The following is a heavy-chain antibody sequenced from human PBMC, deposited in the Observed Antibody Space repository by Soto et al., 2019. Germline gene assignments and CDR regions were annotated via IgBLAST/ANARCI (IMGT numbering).Heavy chain of an antibody. Sequence: EVQLLESGGGLVQPGGSLRLSCTASGFTFNNNAMSWVRQAPGKGLEWVSIISGSGGSTLYADSVKGRFTISRDNSKNTVYLKMNSLRAEDTAIYYCVKDRVTYPLLCLFDYWGQGTLVTVSS. CDR1: GFTFNNNA. V-gene: IGHV3-23*01. CDR2: ISGSGGST. J-gene: IGHJ4*02. D-gene: IGHD2-2*01. CDR3: VKDRVTYPLLCLFDY.